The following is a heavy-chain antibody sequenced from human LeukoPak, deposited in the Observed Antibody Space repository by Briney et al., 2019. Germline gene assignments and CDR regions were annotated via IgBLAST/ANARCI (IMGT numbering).Heavy chain of an antibody. J-gene: IGHJ4*02. CDR2: INPNSGGT. Sequence: ASVKVSCKASGYTFTGYYMHWVRQAPGQGLEWMGWINPNSGGTNYAQKFQGRVTMTRDTSISTAYMELSRLRSDDTAVYYCARAYLWGGGSYAHDYWGQGTLVTVSS. CDR1: GYTFTGYY. CDR3: ARAYLWGGGSYAHDY. D-gene: IGHD1-26*01. V-gene: IGHV1-2*02.